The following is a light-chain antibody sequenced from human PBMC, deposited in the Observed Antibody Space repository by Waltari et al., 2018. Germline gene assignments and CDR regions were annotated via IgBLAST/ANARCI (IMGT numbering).Light chain of an antibody. CDR2: DAF. J-gene: IGKJ2*01. Sequence: EIVLTQSPATLSLPPGERVTLSCRASQSVSTYLGWYQQRPGQAPRLLIYDAFNRATGIPARFSGSGSGTDFTLTISSLEPEDFAVYYCQQRTSWPYTFGQGTKLEIK. V-gene: IGKV3-11*01. CDR1: QSVSTY. CDR3: QQRTSWPYT.